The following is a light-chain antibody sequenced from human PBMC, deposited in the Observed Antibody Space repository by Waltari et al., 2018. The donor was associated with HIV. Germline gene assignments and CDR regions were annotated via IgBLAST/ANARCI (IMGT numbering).Light chain of an antibody. CDR2: DVT. J-gene: IGLJ3*02. CDR1: SDDVGYYNY. Sequence: QSALPQPASVSGSPGQSIVFSCTGTSDDVGYYNYVSWYQQHPGNVPKLVIYDVTSRPSGVSNRFSGSKSGNTASLTISGLRADDEADYYCSSYVGSSTSWLFGGGTKLTV. CDR3: SSYVGSSTSWL. V-gene: IGLV2-14*03.